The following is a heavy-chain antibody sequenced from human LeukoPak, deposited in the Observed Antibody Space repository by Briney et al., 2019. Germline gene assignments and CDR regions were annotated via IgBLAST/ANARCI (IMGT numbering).Heavy chain of an antibody. CDR2: IYTSGST. CDR1: GGSISSYY. J-gene: IGHJ5*02. V-gene: IGHV4-4*07. Sequence: SETLSLTCTVSGGSISSYYWSWIRQPAGKGLEWIGRIYTSGSTNYNPSLKSRVTMSVDTSKNQFSLKLSSVTAADTAVYYCARVLKGTTIFGVANWFDPWGQGTLVTVSS. D-gene: IGHD3-3*01. CDR3: ARVLKGTTIFGVANWFDP.